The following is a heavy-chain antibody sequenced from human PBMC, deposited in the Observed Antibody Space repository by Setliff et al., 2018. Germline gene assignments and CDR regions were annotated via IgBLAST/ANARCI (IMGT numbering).Heavy chain of an antibody. J-gene: IGHJ5*02. Sequence: SETLSLTCTVSSGSISSDNYYWGWIRQPPGKGLEWIGTLSYNGNAYYTPSLKSRVTISIDTSKNQFSLKLNSVTATDTALYYCARRTFGSGRFDPWGQGTLVTVSS. D-gene: IGHD3-16*01. CDR3: ARRTFGSGRFDP. V-gene: IGHV4-39*01. CDR1: SGSISSDNYY. CDR2: LSYNGNA.